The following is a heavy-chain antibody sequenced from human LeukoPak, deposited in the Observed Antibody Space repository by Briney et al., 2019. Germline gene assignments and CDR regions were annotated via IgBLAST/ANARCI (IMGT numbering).Heavy chain of an antibody. D-gene: IGHD1-1*01. CDR2: IKSKTDGGTT. Sequence: PGGSLRLSCAASGFTFSNAWMSWVRQAPGKGLEWVGRIKSKTDGGTTAYAAPVQGRFTISRDDSKNTLYLQMNSLKTDDTAVYYCTTESRFPSTFDYWGQGTLVTVSS. CDR3: TTESRFPSTFDY. V-gene: IGHV3-15*01. CDR1: GFTFSNAW. J-gene: IGHJ4*02.